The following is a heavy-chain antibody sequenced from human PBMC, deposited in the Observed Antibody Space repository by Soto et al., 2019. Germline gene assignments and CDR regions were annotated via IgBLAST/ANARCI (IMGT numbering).Heavy chain of an antibody. Sequence: GGSLRLSCAASGFTVSSNYMSWVRQAPGKGLEWVSVIYSGGSTYYADSVKGRFTISRDNSKNPLYLQMNSLRAEDTAVYYCARDTREGYSSSKNGYNYYYMDVWGKGTTVTVSS. CDR1: GFTVSSNY. V-gene: IGHV3-66*01. J-gene: IGHJ6*03. D-gene: IGHD6-13*01. CDR2: IYSGGST. CDR3: ARDTREGYSSSKNGYNYYYMDV.